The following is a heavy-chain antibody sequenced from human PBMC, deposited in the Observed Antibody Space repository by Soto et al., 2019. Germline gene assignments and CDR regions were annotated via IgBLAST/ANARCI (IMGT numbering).Heavy chain of an antibody. CDR2: VTADGSKT. CDR3: AKVGDVYNSFFDY. Sequence: QVQVVESGGGVVQPGRSLRLSCAASGFNFRTYGMHWVRQTPGKGLEWVAVVTADGSKTYYGDSVKGRFTISRDNSKNTLFLQMNSLRIEDTAVYYCAKVGDVYNSFFDYWGQGTLVTVSS. V-gene: IGHV3-30*18. J-gene: IGHJ4*02. D-gene: IGHD1-26*01. CDR1: GFNFRTYG.